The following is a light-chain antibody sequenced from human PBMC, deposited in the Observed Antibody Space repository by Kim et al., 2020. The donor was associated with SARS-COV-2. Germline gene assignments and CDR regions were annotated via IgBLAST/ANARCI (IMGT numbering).Light chain of an antibody. J-gene: IGLJ2*01. CDR2: QDS. Sequence: VSPGQTARITCSGDKLGDKYACWYQQKPGQYPVLVIYQDSKRPSGIPERFSGSNSGNTATLTISGTQAMDEADYYCQAWDSSTGVFGGGTQLTVL. CDR3: QAWDSSTGV. V-gene: IGLV3-1*01. CDR1: KLGDKY.